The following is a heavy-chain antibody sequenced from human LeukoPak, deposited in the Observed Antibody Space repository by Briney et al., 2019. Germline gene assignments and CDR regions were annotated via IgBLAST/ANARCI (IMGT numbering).Heavy chain of an antibody. CDR1: GFTFISYS. CDR2: INNSSSYI. J-gene: IGHJ5*02. V-gene: IGHV3-21*01. CDR3: ARDRDLTGSNWFDP. D-gene: IGHD3-9*01. Sequence: PGGSLRLSCAASGFTFISYSMNWVRRARGKAVEWVSSINNSSSYIYYAHSVKGRFTISRDNAKNSLYLQMNSLRAEDTSVYYCARDRDLTGSNWFDPWGQGTLVTVSS.